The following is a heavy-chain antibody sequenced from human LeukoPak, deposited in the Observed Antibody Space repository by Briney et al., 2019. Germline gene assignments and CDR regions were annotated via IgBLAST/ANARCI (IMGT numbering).Heavy chain of an antibody. D-gene: IGHD5-18*01. CDR3: ATSGYSYGNFDY. CDR1: GGSISSYY. J-gene: IGHJ4*02. V-gene: IGHV4-34*01. CDR2: INHSGST. Sequence: PSETLSLTCTVSGGSISSYYWSWIRQPPGKGLEWIGEINHSGSTNYNPSLKSRVTISVDTSKNQFSLKLSSVTAADTAVYYCATSGYSYGNFDYWGQGTLVTVSS.